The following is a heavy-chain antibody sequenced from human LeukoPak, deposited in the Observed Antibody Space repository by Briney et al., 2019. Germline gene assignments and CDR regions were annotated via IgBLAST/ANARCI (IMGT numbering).Heavy chain of an antibody. CDR3: GRGNGPLSAMVRGSPNTEGNYYGMDV. CDR2: IYSGGST. D-gene: IGHD3-10*01. V-gene: IGHV3-66*01. Sequence: GGSLRLSCSPSVFTVSSNYMSWDRQAPGRGLEWVSVIYSGGSTYYADSVKGRFTISRDNSKHTLYLQMNSLRDEDTAVYYCGRGNGPLSAMVRGSPNTEGNYYGMDVWGQGTTVTVSS. CDR1: VFTVSSNY. J-gene: IGHJ6*02.